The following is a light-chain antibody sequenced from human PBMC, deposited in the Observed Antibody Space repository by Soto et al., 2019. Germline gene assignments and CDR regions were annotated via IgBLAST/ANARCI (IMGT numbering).Light chain of an antibody. J-gene: IGKJ5*01. V-gene: IGKV3-11*01. CDR2: DAS. Sequence: EIVLTQSPATLSLSPGERATLSCGASQSVRTVLAWYQQKPGQAPRLLIYDASTRATGVPARFSGSGSGTDLSLTISNLESEDFGVYYCQQRTDWPTISVGQGTRLDIK. CDR1: QSVRTV. CDR3: QQRTDWPTIS.